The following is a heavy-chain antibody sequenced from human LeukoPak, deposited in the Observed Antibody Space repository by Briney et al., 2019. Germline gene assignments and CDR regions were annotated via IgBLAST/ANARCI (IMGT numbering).Heavy chain of an antibody. Sequence: GGFLRLSCAASGFTVSSSYMSWVRQAPGKGLEWVSVIYSGGSTYYADSVKGRFTISRDNSKNTLYLQMNSLRAEDTAVYYCAREKYSSSWYPIWFDPWGQGTLVTVSS. CDR1: GFTVSSSY. D-gene: IGHD6-13*01. CDR3: AREKYSSSWYPIWFDP. J-gene: IGHJ5*02. CDR2: IYSGGST. V-gene: IGHV3-66*02.